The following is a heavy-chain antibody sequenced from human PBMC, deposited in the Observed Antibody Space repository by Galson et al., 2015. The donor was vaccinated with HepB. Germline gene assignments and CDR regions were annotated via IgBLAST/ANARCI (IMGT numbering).Heavy chain of an antibody. J-gene: IGHJ4*02. V-gene: IGHV1-69*02. CDR3: VINYFDTSGYFDF. D-gene: IGHD3-22*01. Sequence: SVKVSCKASGGTFSNYIISWVRQAPGQGLEWMGKIIPLFGVSNYAQDFQDRVTITADKSTNITDMEMHSLTSGGTAVYFCVINYFDTSGYFDFWGQGTLVTVSS. CDR2: IIPLFGVS. CDR1: GGTFSNYI.